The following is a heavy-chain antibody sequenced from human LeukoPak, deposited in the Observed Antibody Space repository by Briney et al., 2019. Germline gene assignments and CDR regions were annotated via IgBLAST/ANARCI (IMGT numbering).Heavy chain of an antibody. V-gene: IGHV4-59*01. CDR2: MYSSGSS. Sequence: SETLSLTCTVSGASINNYFWRWVRHPPGKGLQWIGYMYSSGSSTYNPSRKRRVTMSIDRSREQVVLRVTSATAADTAVYYCASGGWLKTSYYLDFWGQGSLVTVSS. CDR1: GASINNYF. J-gene: IGHJ4*02. D-gene: IGHD5-24*01. CDR3: ASGGWLKTSYYLDF.